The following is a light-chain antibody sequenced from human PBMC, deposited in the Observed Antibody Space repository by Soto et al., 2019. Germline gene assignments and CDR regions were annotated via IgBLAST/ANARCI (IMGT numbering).Light chain of an antibody. V-gene: IGLV1-51*01. CDR1: SSNIGGNS. CDR3: GSWDSRLSAYV. Sequence: AVLTEPPSLSAAPGQEVTTSCSGSSSNIGGNSVSSYQPLPVPAPELLIFDDNDGPSGVPDRFFCFNSVTSDTLCITGFQTGDEAAYYCGSWDSRLSAYVYATGTQVTVL. CDR2: DDN. J-gene: IGLJ1*01.